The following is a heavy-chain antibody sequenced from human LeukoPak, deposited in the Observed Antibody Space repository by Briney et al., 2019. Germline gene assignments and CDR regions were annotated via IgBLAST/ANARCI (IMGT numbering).Heavy chain of an antibody. CDR2: IYHSGST. J-gene: IGHJ4*02. CDR3: AREVVAAAGTVDY. Sequence: SETLSLTCTVSGYSISSGYYWGWIRQPPGQGLEWIGSIYHSGSTYYNPSLKSRVTISVDTSKNQFSLKLSSVTAADTAVYYCAREVVAAAGTVDYWGQGTLVTVSS. D-gene: IGHD6-13*01. V-gene: IGHV4-38-2*02. CDR1: GYSISSGYY.